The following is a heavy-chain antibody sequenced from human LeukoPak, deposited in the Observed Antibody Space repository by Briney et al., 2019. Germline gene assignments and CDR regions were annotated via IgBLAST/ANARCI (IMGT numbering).Heavy chain of an antibody. J-gene: IGHJ4*02. V-gene: IGHV4-34*01. CDR1: GGSFSGYY. CDR3: ARGRIGYCSSTSCDRWEYYFDY. D-gene: IGHD2-2*01. Sequence: PSETLSLTCAVYGGSFSGYYWSWIRQPPGKGPEWIGEINHSGSTNYNPSLKSRVTISVDTSKNQFSLKLSSVTAADTAVYYCARGRIGYCSSTSCDRWEYYFDYWGQGTLVTVSS. CDR2: INHSGST.